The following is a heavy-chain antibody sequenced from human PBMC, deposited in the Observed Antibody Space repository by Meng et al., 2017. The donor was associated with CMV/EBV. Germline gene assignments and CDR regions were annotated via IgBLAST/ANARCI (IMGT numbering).Heavy chain of an antibody. V-gene: IGHV1-2*02. CDR2: INPNSGGT. J-gene: IGHJ4*02. D-gene: IGHD3-10*01. CDR1: GYTFTGYY. CDR3: AGEDYYGSGSYKG. Sequence: ASVKVSCKGSGYTFTGYYMHWVRQAPGQGLEWMGWINPNSGGTKYAQKFQGRVAMTRDTSISTAYMELSRLRSDDTAVYYYAGEDYYGSGSYKGWGQGTPVTVSS.